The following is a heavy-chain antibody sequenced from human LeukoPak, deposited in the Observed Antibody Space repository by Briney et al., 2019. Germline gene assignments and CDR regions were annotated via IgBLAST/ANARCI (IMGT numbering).Heavy chain of an antibody. CDR2: IKSKTDDGTT. CDR3: TTEAWFGESYYFDY. V-gene: IGHV3-15*01. Sequence: GGSLRLSCAASGFTFSNAWMSWVRQPPGKGLEWVGRIKSKTDDGTTDYAAAVNGRFTSSRDDSENTVYLQMNSRKTEGTAVYYCTTEAWFGESYYFDYWGQGTLVTVSS. CDR1: GFTFSNAW. D-gene: IGHD3-10*01. J-gene: IGHJ4*02.